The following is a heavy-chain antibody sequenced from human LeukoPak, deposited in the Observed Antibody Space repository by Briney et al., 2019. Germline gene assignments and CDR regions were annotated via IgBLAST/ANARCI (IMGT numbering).Heavy chain of an antibody. V-gene: IGHV3-23*01. CDR1: DFSFITYA. CDR2: ISGGGDAT. Sequence: PGGSLRLSCSASDFSFITYAMSWVRQAPGKGLEWVSSISGGGDATYYADSVKGRFTISRDNSKNTLYLQMNSLRAEDTAVYYCAKDLSAAAAGDYWGQGTLVTVSS. J-gene: IGHJ4*02. D-gene: IGHD6-13*01. CDR3: AKDLSAAAAGDY.